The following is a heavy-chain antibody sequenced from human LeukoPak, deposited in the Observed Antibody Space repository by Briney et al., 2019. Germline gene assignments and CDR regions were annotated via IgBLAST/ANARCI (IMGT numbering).Heavy chain of an antibody. Sequence: PGGSLRLSCAASGFTFSDYYMSWIRQAPGKGLEWVSYISSGGSTIYYADSVKGRFTISRDNSKNTLYLQMNSLRAEDTAVYYCARVPWGSTRGAFDIWGQGTMVTVSS. V-gene: IGHV3-11*04. CDR3: ARVPWGSTRGAFDI. CDR1: GFTFSDYY. CDR2: ISSGGSTI. D-gene: IGHD3-16*01. J-gene: IGHJ3*02.